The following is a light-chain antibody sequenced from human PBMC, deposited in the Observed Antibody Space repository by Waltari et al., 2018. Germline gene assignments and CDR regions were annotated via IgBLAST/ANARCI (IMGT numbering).Light chain of an antibody. CDR1: SGSLSTTSY. CDR2: KAN. CDR3: ALYMGSGIWV. V-gene: IGLV8-61*01. J-gene: IGLJ3*02. Sequence: QTVVTQEPSLSVSPGGTVTLTCALSSGSLSTTSYATWYQQTPGQAPRTLVYKANVRSSGVPDRFSGSVLGNTAALTITGAQADDESTYYCALYMGSGIWVFGGGTKLTVL.